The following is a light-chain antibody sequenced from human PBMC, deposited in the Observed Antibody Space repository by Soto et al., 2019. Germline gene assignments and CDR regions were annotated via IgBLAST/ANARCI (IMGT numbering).Light chain of an antibody. V-gene: IGKV3-15*01. CDR2: GAS. CDR1: QSVSSD. CDR3: QQYNDWPPIT. Sequence: EVVMTQSPDTLSLSPGERATLSCRASQSVSSDLAWYQQKPGQAPRLLIYGASTRATDIPARFSGGGSGTEFTLTISNLQSEDFGIYYCQQYNDWPPITFGPGTKVDIK. J-gene: IGKJ3*01.